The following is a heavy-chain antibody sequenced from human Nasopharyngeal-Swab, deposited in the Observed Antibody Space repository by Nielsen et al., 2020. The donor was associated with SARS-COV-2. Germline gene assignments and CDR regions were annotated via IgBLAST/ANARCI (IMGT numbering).Heavy chain of an antibody. Sequence: VGQAPGKGLEWVSAISGSGGSTYYADSVKGRFTISRDNSKNTLYLQMNSLRAEDTAVYYCAKGDVDIVATAFDYWGQGTLVTVSS. CDR2: ISGSGGST. D-gene: IGHD5-12*01. V-gene: IGHV3-23*01. CDR3: AKGDVDIVATAFDY. J-gene: IGHJ4*02.